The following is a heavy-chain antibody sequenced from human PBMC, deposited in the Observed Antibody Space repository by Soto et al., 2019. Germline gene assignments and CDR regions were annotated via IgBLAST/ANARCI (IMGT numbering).Heavy chain of an antibody. CDR2: IWYDGSNK. CDR3: AKNNWEFDY. CDR1: GFTFSSYG. Sequence: GGSLRLSCAASGFTFSSYGMHWVRQAPGKGLEWVVVIWYDGSNKYYADSVKGRFTISRDNSKNTLYLQMNSLRAEDTAVYYCAKNNWEFDYWGQGTLDTVS. J-gene: IGHJ4*02. D-gene: IGHD1-20*01. V-gene: IGHV3-33*06.